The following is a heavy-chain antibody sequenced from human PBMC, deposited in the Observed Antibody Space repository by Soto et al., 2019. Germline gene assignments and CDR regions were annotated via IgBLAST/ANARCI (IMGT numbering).Heavy chain of an antibody. Sequence: QVQLQESGPGLVKPSETLSLTCTVSGDSISSYYWSWIRQPPGKGLEWIGFIYYSGSTNSGTISYNPSLKSRVTMSVDTSKNQISLKVRSVTAADTAVYYCARYSGTYYVYWGQGTLVTVSS. CDR3: ARYSGTYYVY. D-gene: IGHD1-26*01. CDR2: IYYSGST. J-gene: IGHJ4*02. CDR1: GDSISSYY. V-gene: IGHV4-59*01.